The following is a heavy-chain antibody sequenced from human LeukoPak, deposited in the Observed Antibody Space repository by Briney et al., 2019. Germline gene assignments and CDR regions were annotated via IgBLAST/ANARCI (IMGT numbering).Heavy chain of an antibody. D-gene: IGHD6-6*01. V-gene: IGHV3-23*01. CDR1: GFTFSNSA. J-gene: IGHJ4*02. Sequence: GGSLRLSCAASGFTFSNSAMSWVRQAQGKGLEWVSIISGSGDNTYYTDSVKGRFTISRDNSRNTLYLQMNSLRAEDTAIYYCAKNRGISSGFFDYWGQGSLVTVSS. CDR2: ISGSGDNT. CDR3: AKNRGISSGFFDY.